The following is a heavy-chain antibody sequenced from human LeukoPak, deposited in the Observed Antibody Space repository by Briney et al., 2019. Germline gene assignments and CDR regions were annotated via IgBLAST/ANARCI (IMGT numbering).Heavy chain of an antibody. CDR1: GYTFTGYY. CDR2: INPSSGGT. CDR3: ARILSWGSVNFDY. V-gene: IGHV1-2*02. D-gene: IGHD6-13*01. Sequence: ASVKVSCKASGYTFTGYYMHWVRQAPGQGLEWMGWINPSSGGTNYAQKFQGRVTMTRDMSTSTVYMELSSLRSEDTAVYYCARILSWGSVNFDYWGQGTLVTVSS. J-gene: IGHJ4*02.